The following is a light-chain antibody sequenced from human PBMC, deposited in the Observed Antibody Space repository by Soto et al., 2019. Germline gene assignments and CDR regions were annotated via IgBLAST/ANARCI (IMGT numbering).Light chain of an antibody. CDR2: GAS. J-gene: IGKJ1*01. CDR3: QHYNDWLT. Sequence: EIVMTQSPATLSASPGERVTLSCRASQTISSNLAWYQQKPGQAPRLLIFGASTRAADIPDRFTGSGFGTEFTLTISSLQSGDCAVYFCQHYNDWLTFGQGTRVEVK. CDR1: QTISSN. V-gene: IGKV3-15*01.